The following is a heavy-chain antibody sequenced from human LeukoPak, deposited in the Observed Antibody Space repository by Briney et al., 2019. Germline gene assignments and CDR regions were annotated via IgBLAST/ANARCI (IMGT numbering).Heavy chain of an antibody. V-gene: IGHV3-30*02. J-gene: IGHJ4*02. CDR2: IRYDGSNK. D-gene: IGHD2-15*01. CDR3: AKGLWDIVVVVAAADY. Sequence: GGSLRLSCAASGFTFSSYGMHWVRQAPGKGLEWVAFIRYDGSNKYYADSVKGRFTISRDNSKNTLYLQMNSLRAEDTAVYYCAKGLWDIVVVVAAADYWGQGTLVTVSS. CDR1: GFTFSSYG.